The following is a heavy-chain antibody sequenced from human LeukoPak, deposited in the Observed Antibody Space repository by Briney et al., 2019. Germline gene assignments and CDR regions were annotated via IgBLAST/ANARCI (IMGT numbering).Heavy chain of an antibody. J-gene: IGHJ6*03. CDR3: ARGLIVVVPAATDYYMDV. V-gene: IGHV4-30-4*08. Sequence: SQTLSLTCTVSGGSISSGDYYWSWIRHPPGKGLEWLGYIYYSGSTYYNPSLKSRVTISVDTSKNQFSLKLSSVTAADTAVYYCARGLIVVVPAATDYYMDVWGKGTTVTVSS. D-gene: IGHD2-2*01. CDR2: IYYSGST. CDR1: GGSISSGDYY.